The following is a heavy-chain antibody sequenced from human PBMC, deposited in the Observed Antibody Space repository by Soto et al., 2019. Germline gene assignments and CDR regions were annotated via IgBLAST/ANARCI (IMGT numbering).Heavy chain of an antibody. D-gene: IGHD3-3*01. V-gene: IGHV1-3*01. J-gene: IGHJ6*02. CDR1: GYTFTSYA. Sequence: ASVKVYCRASGYTFTSYAMHWVRQAPGQRLEWMGWINAGNGNTKYSQKFQGRVTITRDTSASTAYMELNSLRAEDTAVYYCAKNGDFWSWGMDVWGQGTTVTVSS. CDR2: INAGNGNT. CDR3: AKNGDFWSWGMDV.